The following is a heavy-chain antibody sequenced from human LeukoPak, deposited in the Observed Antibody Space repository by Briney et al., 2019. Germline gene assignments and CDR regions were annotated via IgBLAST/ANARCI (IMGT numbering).Heavy chain of an antibody. V-gene: IGHV3-33*01. CDR3: ATTASRGPQSAEYFQY. Sequence: GRCLRLSCAASGFTFSNYGMHWVRQAPGKGLEWVAVIWYDGSNKYCSDSVKGRFTISRDNSKNTLYLQMNSLRAEDTAVYYCATTASRGPQSAEYFQYWGQGTLVTVSS. J-gene: IGHJ1*01. CDR2: IWYDGSNK. CDR1: GFTFSNYG.